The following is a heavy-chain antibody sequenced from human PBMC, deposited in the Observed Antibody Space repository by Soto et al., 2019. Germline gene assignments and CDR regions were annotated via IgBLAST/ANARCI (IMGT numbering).Heavy chain of an antibody. J-gene: IGHJ6*02. D-gene: IGHD3-10*01. CDR1: GGSVSSGSYY. CDR3: ASGSGNELYYYGMDV. CDR2: IYYSGST. V-gene: IGHV4-39*01. Sequence: SETLSLTCTVSGGSVSSGSYYWSWIRQPPGKGLEWIGSIYYSGSTYYNPSLKSRVTISVDTSKNQFSLKLSSVTAADTAVYYCASGSGNELYYYGMDVWGQGTTVTVSS.